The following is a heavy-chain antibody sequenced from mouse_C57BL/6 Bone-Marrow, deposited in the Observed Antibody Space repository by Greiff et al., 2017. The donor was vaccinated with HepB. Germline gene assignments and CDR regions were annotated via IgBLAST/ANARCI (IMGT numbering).Heavy chain of an antibody. CDR1: GYTFTRYW. V-gene: IGHV1-5*01. CDR2: IYPGNSDT. Sequence: VQLQQSGTVLARPGASVKMSCKTSGYTFTRYWMYWVKQRPGQGLEWIGAIYPGNSDTSYNQKFKGKAKLTAVTSASTAYMELSSLTNEDSAVYYCTRLFLYYYGSSYFDYWGQGTTLTVSS. D-gene: IGHD1-1*01. CDR3: TRLFLYYYGSSYFDY. J-gene: IGHJ2*01.